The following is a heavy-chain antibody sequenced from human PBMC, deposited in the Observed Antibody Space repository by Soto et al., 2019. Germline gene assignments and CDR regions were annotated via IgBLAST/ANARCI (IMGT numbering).Heavy chain of an antibody. CDR3: ARRGPYYYDSSGYYQYYFDY. V-gene: IGHV4-59*01. Sequence: SETLSLTCTVSGGSISSYYWSWIRQPPGKGLEWIGYIYYSGSTNYNPSLKSRVTISVDTSKNQFSLKLPSVTAADTAVYYCARRGPYYYDSSGYYQYYFDYWGQGTLVTVSS. D-gene: IGHD3-22*01. CDR1: GGSISSYY. J-gene: IGHJ4*02. CDR2: IYYSGST.